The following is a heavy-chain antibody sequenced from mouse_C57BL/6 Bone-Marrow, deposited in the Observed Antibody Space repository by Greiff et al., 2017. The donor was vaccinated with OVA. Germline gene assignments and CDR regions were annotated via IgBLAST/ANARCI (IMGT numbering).Heavy chain of an antibody. CDR3: ARRTVVARYFDV. D-gene: IGHD1-1*01. Sequence: EVHLVESGGGLVKPGGSLKLSCAASGFTFSDYGMHWVRQAPEKGLEWVAYISSGSSTIYYADTVKGRFTISRDNAKNTLFLQMTSLRSEDTAMYYCARRTVVARYFDVWGTGTTVTVSS. CDR1: GFTFSDYG. J-gene: IGHJ1*03. CDR2: ISSGSSTI. V-gene: IGHV5-17*01.